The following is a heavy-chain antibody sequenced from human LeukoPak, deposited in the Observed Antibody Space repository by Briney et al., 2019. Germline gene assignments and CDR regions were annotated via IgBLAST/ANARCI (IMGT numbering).Heavy chain of an antibody. J-gene: IGHJ4*02. V-gene: IGHV4-34*01. D-gene: IGHD4-23*01. Sequence: PSETLSLTCAVYGGSFSGYYWSWIRQPPGKGLEWIGEINHSGSTNYNPSLKSRITISVDRSKNHFSLRLSSVTAADTAVYYCARSFGGNSYLDYWGQGTLVTVSS. CDR1: GGSFSGYY. CDR2: INHSGST. CDR3: ARSFGGNSYLDY.